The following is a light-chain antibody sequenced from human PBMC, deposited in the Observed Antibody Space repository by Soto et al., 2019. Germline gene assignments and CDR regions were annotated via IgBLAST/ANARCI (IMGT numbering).Light chain of an antibody. CDR1: QSLSSNN. CDR3: QQYGSSSYT. J-gene: IGKJ2*01. Sequence: EIVLTQSPGTLSLSPGGRATLSCRASQSLSSNNLAWFQQKPGQAPRLLIYGASYRATDIPDRFSGSGSGTDFTLTISRLEPEDFAVYYCQQYGSSSYTFGLGTKLEIK. CDR2: GAS. V-gene: IGKV3-20*01.